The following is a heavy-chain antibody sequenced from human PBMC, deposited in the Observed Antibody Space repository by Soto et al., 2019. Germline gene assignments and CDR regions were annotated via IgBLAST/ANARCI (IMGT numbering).Heavy chain of an antibody. V-gene: IGHV1-18*04. CDR3: ASDDQYSSGARGFNWFDP. D-gene: IGHD6-19*01. J-gene: IGHJ5*02. CDR1: GYTFTSYG. CDR2: ISAYNGNT. Sequence: QVQLVQSGAEVKKPGASVKVSCKASGYTFTSYGISWVRQAPGQGLEWIGWISAYNGNTNYAQKLQGRVTMTTDTSTSPAYMVLRSLRSDDTAVSYCASDDQYSSGARGFNWFDPWGQGTLFTVSS.